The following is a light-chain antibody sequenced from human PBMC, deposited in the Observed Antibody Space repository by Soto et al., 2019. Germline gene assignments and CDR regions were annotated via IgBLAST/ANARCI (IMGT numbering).Light chain of an antibody. CDR1: SSDVGGYNY. J-gene: IGLJ3*02. Sequence: QSVLTQPASVSGSPGQSITISCTGTSSDVGGYNYVSWYQQHPDKAPKLMIYDVSNRPSGVSNRFSGSKSGNTASLTISGLQAEDEADYYCNSYTSSSTWVFGGGTKLTVL. V-gene: IGLV2-14*01. CDR3: NSYTSSSTWV. CDR2: DVS.